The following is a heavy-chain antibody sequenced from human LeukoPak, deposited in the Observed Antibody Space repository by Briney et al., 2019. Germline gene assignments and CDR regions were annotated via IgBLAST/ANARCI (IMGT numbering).Heavy chain of an antibody. J-gene: IGHJ5*02. CDR2: ISTYNGNT. Sequence: GASVKVSCKTSGYTFTSDGITWVRQAPGQGLEWMGWISTYNGNTYYAQKFQGRATMTTDTSTGTGYMELRNLKSDDTAVYYCAREAAAAGVFWFDPWGQGTLVTVSS. CDR3: AREAAAAGVFWFDP. CDR1: GYTFTSDG. D-gene: IGHD6-13*01. V-gene: IGHV1-18*01.